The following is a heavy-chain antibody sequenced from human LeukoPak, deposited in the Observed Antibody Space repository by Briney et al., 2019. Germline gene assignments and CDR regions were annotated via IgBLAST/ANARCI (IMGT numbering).Heavy chain of an antibody. CDR1: EYTFTRYD. CDR2: MNPNSGNT. J-gene: IGHJ3*02. V-gene: IGHV1-8*01. D-gene: IGHD3-10*01. Sequence: ASVKVSCTPSEYTFTRYDINWVRQATGQGLEWLGWMNPNSGNTGYAQKFQGRVTMTRNPSIRTAYMELSSLRSEDTAVYYCARVGRKSRHAFDTWGQGTMVTVSS. CDR3: ARVGRKSRHAFDT.